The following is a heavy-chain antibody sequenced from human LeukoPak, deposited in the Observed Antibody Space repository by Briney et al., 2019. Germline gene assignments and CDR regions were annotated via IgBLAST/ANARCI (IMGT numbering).Heavy chain of an antibody. V-gene: IGHV4-59*02. CDR1: GFTVSSKY. J-gene: IGHJ3*01. Sequence: LRLSCAVSGFTVSSKYMSWVRQAPGKGLEWIGFIYYTGTTYYNPSLKSRITISVDTSNNQFSLNLISVTAADTAGYYCARVGADTRAFDVWGQGTMVTVSS. CDR2: IYYTGTT. D-gene: IGHD2-15*01. CDR3: ARVGADTRAFDV.